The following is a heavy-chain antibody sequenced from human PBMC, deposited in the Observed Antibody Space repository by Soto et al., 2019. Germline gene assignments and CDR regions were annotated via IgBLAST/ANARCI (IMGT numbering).Heavy chain of an antibody. D-gene: IGHD3-16*01. J-gene: IGHJ4*02. V-gene: IGHV3-30*18. CDR3: AKETTDLGVFDY. CDR1: GFTFIGYG. Sequence: QVHLVESGGGVVQPGRSLRLSCAASGFTFIGYGMHWVHQAPGKGLEWVALIAYDGSNKYYADSVKGRFTISRDNSKNTLYLQMNSLRAEDTAVYYCAKETTDLGVFDYWGQGTLVTVSS. CDR2: IAYDGSNK.